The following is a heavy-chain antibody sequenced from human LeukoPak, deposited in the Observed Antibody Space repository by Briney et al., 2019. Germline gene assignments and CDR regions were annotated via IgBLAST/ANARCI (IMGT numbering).Heavy chain of an antibody. Sequence: SVKVSCKASGYTFTSYGISWVRQAPGQGLEWMGRIIPILGIANYAQKFQGRVTITADKSTSTAYMELSSLRSEDTAVYYCARPGPGNAQQDLDYWGQGTLVTVSS. J-gene: IGHJ4*02. CDR1: GYTFTSYG. CDR2: IIPILGIA. CDR3: ARPGPGNAQQDLDY. D-gene: IGHD4-23*01. V-gene: IGHV1-69*04.